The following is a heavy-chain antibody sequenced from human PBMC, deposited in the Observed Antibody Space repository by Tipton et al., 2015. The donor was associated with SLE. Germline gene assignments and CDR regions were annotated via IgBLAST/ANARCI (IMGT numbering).Heavy chain of an antibody. CDR2: ISYDGSNK. J-gene: IGHJ3*02. V-gene: IGHV3-30*18. CDR3: AKRIGWGTAFDI. Sequence: SLRLSCAASGFTFSSYGMHWDRQAPGKGLEWVAVISYDGSNKYYADSVKGRFTISRDNSKNTLYLQMNSLRAEDTAVYYCAKRIGWGTAFDIWGQGTMVTVSS. D-gene: IGHD3-16*01. CDR1: GFTFSSYG.